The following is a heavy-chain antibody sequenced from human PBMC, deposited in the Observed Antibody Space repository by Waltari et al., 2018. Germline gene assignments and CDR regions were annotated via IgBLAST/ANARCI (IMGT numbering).Heavy chain of an antibody. V-gene: IGHV3-66*02. Sequence: EVQLVESGGGLVQPGGSLRLSRAASGFTVSTTYMSWVRQAPGKGLEWVAVIYAGGTTYYPDSVRGRFTISRDTSKNTVYLQMNSLRPEDTAVYYCAGHGYFGSGSHYFDSWGQGTLVTVSS. CDR3: AGHGYFGSGSHYFDS. J-gene: IGHJ4*02. CDR2: IYAGGTT. CDR1: GFTVSTTY. D-gene: IGHD3-10*01.